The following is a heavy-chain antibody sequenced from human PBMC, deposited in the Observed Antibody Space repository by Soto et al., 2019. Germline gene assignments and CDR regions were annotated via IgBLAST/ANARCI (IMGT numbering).Heavy chain of an antibody. CDR1: GGTFSSYA. Sequence: GASVKVSCKASGGTFSSYAISWVRQAPGQGLEWMGGIIPIFGTANYAQKFQGRVTITADESTSTAYMELSSLRSEDTAVYYCAIPRVGCSSTSCYRGPYYFDYWGQGTLVTVSS. CDR2: IIPIFGTA. CDR3: AIPRVGCSSTSCYRGPYYFDY. J-gene: IGHJ4*02. D-gene: IGHD2-2*02. V-gene: IGHV1-69*13.